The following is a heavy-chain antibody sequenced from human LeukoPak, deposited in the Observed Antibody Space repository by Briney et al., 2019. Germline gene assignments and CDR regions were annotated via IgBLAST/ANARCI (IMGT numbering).Heavy chain of an antibody. J-gene: IGHJ4*02. D-gene: IGHD6-13*01. CDR3: AKSGSSWTGYFDY. V-gene: IGHV3-30*02. CDR2: IRFDGSNK. CDR1: GFTFSSYG. Sequence: PGGSLRPSCAASGFTFSSYGMHWVRQAPGKGLEWAAFIRFDGSNKFYADSVKGRFTISRDNSKNTLYLQMNSLRAEDTAVYYCAKSGSSWTGYFDYWGQGTLVTVSS.